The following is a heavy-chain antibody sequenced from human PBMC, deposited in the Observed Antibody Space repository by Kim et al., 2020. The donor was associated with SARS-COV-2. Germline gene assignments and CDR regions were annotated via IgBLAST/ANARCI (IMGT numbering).Heavy chain of an antibody. Sequence: GESLKISCKTSGYNFAKSWIGWVRQMPGRGLEWMGIIYPDDSDTKYRPSFQGQVTIPVDKSITTAYLQRTSLKASDTAMHYCWRGDLGNWDFWGQGTLV. CDR2: IYPDDSDT. J-gene: IGHJ4*02. D-gene: IGHD1-20*01. V-gene: IGHV5-51*01. CDR3: WRGDLGNWDF. CDR1: GYNFAKSW.